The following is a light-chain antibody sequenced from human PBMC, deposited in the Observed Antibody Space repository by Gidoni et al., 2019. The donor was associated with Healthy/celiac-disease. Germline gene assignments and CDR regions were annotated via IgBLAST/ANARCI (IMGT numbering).Light chain of an antibody. CDR2: GAS. J-gene: IGKJ1*01. V-gene: IGKV3-15*01. CDR1: QSVSSN. CDR3: QQYNNWLGT. Sequence: EIVIRQSPATLSVSPGERATLSCRASQSVSSNLAWYQQKPGQAPRLLIYGASTRATGIPARFSGSGSGTEFTLTISSLQSEDFAVYYCQQYNNWLGTFGQGTKVEIK.